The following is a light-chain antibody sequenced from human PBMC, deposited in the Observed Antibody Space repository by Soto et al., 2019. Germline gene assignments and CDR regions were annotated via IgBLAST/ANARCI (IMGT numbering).Light chain of an antibody. V-gene: IGKV3-15*01. Sequence: IVMTQAPATLSISPGERATLSGRASQSVTSNLAWYQQKPGQAPRLLIYGASTRATGLPARFSGSGSGTEFTLTISSLQSEDFAVYYCQQYSNWPRTFGQGTKVDIK. CDR3: QQYSNWPRT. J-gene: IGKJ1*01. CDR1: QSVTSN. CDR2: GAS.